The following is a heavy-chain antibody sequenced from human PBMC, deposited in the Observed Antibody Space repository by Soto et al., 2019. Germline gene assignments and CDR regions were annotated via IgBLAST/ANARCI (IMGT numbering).Heavy chain of an antibody. CDR2: ISSYNGNT. CDR1: GDTFASHG. J-gene: IGHJ4*02. CDR3: ASWAGQNHDFGGPFDY. Sequence: ASVKVSWRASGDTFASHGISGWRQATGQGIEWMGWISSYNGNTKSTQRFQGRVTMTTDTSTSTAYMELRSLSPDATAVSYCASWAGQNHDFGGPFDYWGQGTRVTVSS. V-gene: IGHV1-18*04. D-gene: IGHD4-17*01.